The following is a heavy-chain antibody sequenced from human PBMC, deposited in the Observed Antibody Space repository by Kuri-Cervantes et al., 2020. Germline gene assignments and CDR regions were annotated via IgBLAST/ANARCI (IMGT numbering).Heavy chain of an antibody. J-gene: IGHJ3*02. Sequence: GGSLRLSCAASGFTFSSYWMHWVRQAPGKGLVWVSRINSDGSSTSYADSVKGRFTISRDNAKNTLYLQMNSLRAEDTAVYYCAIANLPYFDWLFSDAFDIWGQGTMVTVSS. D-gene: IGHD3-9*01. CDR3: AIANLPYFDWLFSDAFDI. CDR2: INSDGSST. V-gene: IGHV3-74*01. CDR1: GFTFSSYW.